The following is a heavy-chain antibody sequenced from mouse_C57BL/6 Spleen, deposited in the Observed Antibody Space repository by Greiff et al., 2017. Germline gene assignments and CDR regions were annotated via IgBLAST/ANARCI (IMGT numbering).Heavy chain of an antibody. CDR2: IDPRHGGT. CDR3: ARWYYGIGY. J-gene: IGHJ2*01. CDR1: GYTFTSYW. D-gene: IGHD2-1*01. Sequence: QVQLQQSGTELVKPGASVKLSCKASGYTFTSYWMHWVKQRPGQGLEWIGNIDPRHGGTNYNEKFKCKATLTVDTSSSTASMQLSSLTSDDSAVYYCARWYYGIGYWGKGTTLTVSS. V-gene: IGHV1-53*01.